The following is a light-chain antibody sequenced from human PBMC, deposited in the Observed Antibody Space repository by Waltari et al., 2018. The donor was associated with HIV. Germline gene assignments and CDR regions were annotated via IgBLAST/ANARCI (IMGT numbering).Light chain of an antibody. V-gene: IGLV4-69*01. CDR2: LNSDGSH. CDR3: QSWDNGVRV. CDR1: SGQSSYS. Sequence: QLALTQSPSASASLGASVRLTCTLSSGQSSYSIAWHQQQPEKGPRFLMRLNSDGSHTRGDGIPDRLSGSASGAERYLTISSLQSEDEADYYCQSWDNGVRVFGGGTKLTVL. J-gene: IGLJ3*02.